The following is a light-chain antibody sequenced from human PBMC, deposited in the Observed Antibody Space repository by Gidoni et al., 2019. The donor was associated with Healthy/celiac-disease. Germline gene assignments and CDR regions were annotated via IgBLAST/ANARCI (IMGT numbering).Light chain of an antibody. CDR1: QSVSSY. CDR2: DAS. CDR3: QQRSNWPPMYT. V-gene: IGKV3-11*01. Sequence: EIVSTQSPATLSLSPGERATLSCRASQSVSSYLAWYQQKPGQAPRLLIYDASNRATGIPARFSGSGSGAAFTLTISSLEPEDFAVYYCQQRSNWPPMYTFGQGTKLEIK. J-gene: IGKJ2*01.